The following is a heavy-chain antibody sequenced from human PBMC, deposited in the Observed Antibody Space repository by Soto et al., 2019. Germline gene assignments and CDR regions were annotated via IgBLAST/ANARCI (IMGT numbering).Heavy chain of an antibody. V-gene: IGHV1-18*01. Sequence: GASVKVSCKASGYTFTIYGISWGRQAPGQGLEWMGWISAYNGNTNYAQKLQGRVTMTTDTSTSTAYMELRSLRSDDTAVYYCARDIPFVVVPAATQPYMDVWGKGTTVTVPS. CDR1: GYTFTIYG. J-gene: IGHJ6*03. D-gene: IGHD2-2*01. CDR2: ISAYNGNT. CDR3: ARDIPFVVVPAATQPYMDV.